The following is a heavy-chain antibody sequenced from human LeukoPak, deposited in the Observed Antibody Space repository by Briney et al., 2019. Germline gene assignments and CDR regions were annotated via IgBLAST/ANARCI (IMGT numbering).Heavy chain of an antibody. J-gene: IGHJ6*03. CDR2: IYYSGST. CDR1: GGSISSSSYY. D-gene: IGHD1-26*01. Sequence: PSETLSLTCTVSGGSISSSSYYWGWIRQPPGKGLEWIGSIYYSGSTYYNPSLKSRVTISVDTSKNQFSLKLSSVTAADTAVYYCARDREGWELSSYYYYMDVWGKGTTVTVSS. CDR3: ARDREGWELSSYYYYMDV. V-gene: IGHV4-39*07.